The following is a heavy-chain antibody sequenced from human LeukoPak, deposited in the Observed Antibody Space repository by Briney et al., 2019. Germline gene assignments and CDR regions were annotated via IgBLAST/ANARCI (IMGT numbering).Heavy chain of an antibody. CDR2: IRYDGSNK. CDR1: GFTFSSYG. CDR3: AKSRPLTWNDVYYYYMDV. D-gene: IGHD1-1*01. V-gene: IGHV3-30*02. J-gene: IGHJ6*03. Sequence: PGGSLRLSCAASGFTFSSYGMHWVRQAPGKGLEWVAFIRYDGSNKYYADSVKGRFTISRDNSKNTLYLQMNSLRAEDTAVYYCAKSRPLTWNDVYYYYMDVWGKGTTVTVSS.